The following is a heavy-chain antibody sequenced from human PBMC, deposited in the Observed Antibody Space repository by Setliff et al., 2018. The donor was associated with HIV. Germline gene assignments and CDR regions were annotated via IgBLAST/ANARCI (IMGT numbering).Heavy chain of an antibody. Sequence: LRLSCAVSGFRISNYAMSWVRQAPGKGLEWVANIKQDGSEKYYVDSVKGRFTISRDNAKNSLYLQMNNLRAEDTAIYYCAGSRGYFVQADWGQGTLVTVSS. V-gene: IGHV3-7*01. CDR2: IKQDGSEK. D-gene: IGHD3-22*01. CDR1: GFRISNYA. CDR3: AGSRGYFVQAD. J-gene: IGHJ4*02.